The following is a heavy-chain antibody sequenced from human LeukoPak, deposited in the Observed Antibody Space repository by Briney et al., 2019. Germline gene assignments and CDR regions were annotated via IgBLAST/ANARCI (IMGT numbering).Heavy chain of an antibody. Sequence: GASVKVSCKASGYTFTSYGISWVRQAPGQGLEWMGIINPSGGGTIYAQKFQGRVTMTWDTSTSTVYMELSSLRSEDTAVYYCARGTGTYNNFYNWLDPWGQGTLVTVSS. CDR2: INPSGGGT. CDR3: ARGTGTYNNFYNWLDP. CDR1: GYTFTSYG. J-gene: IGHJ5*02. V-gene: IGHV1-46*01. D-gene: IGHD4-11*01.